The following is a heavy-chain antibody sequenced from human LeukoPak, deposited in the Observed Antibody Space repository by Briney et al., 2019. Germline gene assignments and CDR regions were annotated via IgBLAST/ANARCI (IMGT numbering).Heavy chain of an antibody. Sequence: SETLSLTCAVYGYSISSGYYWGWIRQPPGKGLEWIGSIYHSGSTYYNPSLKSRVTISVDTSKNQFSLKLSSVTAADTAVYYCARRGPQYWYFDLWGRGTLVTVSS. CDR1: GYSISSGYY. J-gene: IGHJ2*01. V-gene: IGHV4-38-2*01. CDR2: IYHSGST. CDR3: ARRGPQYWYFDL.